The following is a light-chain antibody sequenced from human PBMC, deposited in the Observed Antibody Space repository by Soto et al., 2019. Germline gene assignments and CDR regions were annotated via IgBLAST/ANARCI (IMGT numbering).Light chain of an antibody. Sequence: DIQMTQSPSSLSASVGGRVTITCRASQNISNYLNWYQHRPGKAPNLLIYAASNLQSGVPSKFSASGSGTDFALTISSLQPEDFATYYCQQSYSTPSITFGQGTRL. J-gene: IGKJ5*01. CDR1: QNISNY. CDR3: QQSYSTPSIT. V-gene: IGKV1-39*01. CDR2: AAS.